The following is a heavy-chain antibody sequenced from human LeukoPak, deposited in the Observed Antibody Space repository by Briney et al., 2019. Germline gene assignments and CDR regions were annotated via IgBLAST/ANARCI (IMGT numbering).Heavy chain of an antibody. Sequence: GGSLGLSCAASGFIFSSYAMMWVRQAPGKGLEWVSSITGGGDGTYYADSVEGRFAISRDNSKNTLYLHMNSLRAEDTAVYYCAKGAATGSVDWFDPWGQGTVVTVSS. D-gene: IGHD6-13*01. CDR1: GFIFSSYA. CDR2: ITGGGDGT. V-gene: IGHV3-23*01. CDR3: AKGAATGSVDWFDP. J-gene: IGHJ5*02.